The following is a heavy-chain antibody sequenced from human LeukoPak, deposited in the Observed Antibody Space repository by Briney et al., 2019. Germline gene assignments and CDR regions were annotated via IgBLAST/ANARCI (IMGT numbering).Heavy chain of an antibody. CDR3: AREPKWDSGRVSAFDI. CDR1: GDSVSSDITA. D-gene: IGHD3-10*01. V-gene: IGHV6-1*01. J-gene: IGHJ3*02. Sequence: SQTLSLACAISGDSVSSDITAWSWIRQSPSRGLEWLGRTFYRSQWNNHYAVSVKSRITINPDTSRNQFSLQLDSVTPEDTAVYYCAREPKWDSGRVSAFDIWGQGTMVTVSS. CDR2: TFYRSQWNN.